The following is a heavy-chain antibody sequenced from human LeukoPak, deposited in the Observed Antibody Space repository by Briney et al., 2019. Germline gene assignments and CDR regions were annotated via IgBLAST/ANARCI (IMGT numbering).Heavy chain of an antibody. CDR1: GYTFTSYA. Sequence: GASVKVSCKASGYTFTSYAMNWVRQAPGQGLEWMGWINTNTGNPTYAQGFTGRFVFSLDTSVSTAYLQISSLKAEDTAVYYCARESSGYYFDQGWTSPSDPWGQGTLVTVSS. CDR3: ARESSGYYFDQGWTSPSDP. D-gene: IGHD3-22*01. CDR2: INTNTGNP. J-gene: IGHJ5*02. V-gene: IGHV7-4-1*02.